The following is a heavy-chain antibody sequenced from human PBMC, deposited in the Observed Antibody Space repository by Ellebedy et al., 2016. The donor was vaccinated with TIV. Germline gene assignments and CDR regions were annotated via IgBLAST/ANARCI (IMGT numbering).Heavy chain of an antibody. CDR3: ARDPGGGGDFGDNWFDP. V-gene: IGHV3-66*01. Sequence: GGSLRLSCAASGFTFSDYFMNWVRQAPGKGLEWVSVLYPDAKTNYTDSVNGRFIVSRDSSKNTLYLQMNSLTAEDTAVYYCARDPGGGGDFGDNWFDPWGQGTLVTVSS. D-gene: IGHD2-21*01. J-gene: IGHJ5*02. CDR1: GFTFSDYF. CDR2: LYPDAKT.